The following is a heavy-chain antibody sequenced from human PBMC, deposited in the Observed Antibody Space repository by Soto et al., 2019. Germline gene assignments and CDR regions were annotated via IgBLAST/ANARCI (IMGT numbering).Heavy chain of an antibody. D-gene: IGHD3-22*01. CDR1: GGSISSGGYY. J-gene: IGHJ4*02. CDR3: ASSLADYYDSSGAFDY. CDR2: IYYSGST. Sequence: TLSLTCTVSGGSISSGGYYWSWIRQHPGKGLEWIGYIYYSGSTYYNPSLKSRVTISVDTSKNQFSLKLSSVTAADTAVYYCASSLADYYDSSGAFDYWGQGTLVTVSS. V-gene: IGHV4-31*03.